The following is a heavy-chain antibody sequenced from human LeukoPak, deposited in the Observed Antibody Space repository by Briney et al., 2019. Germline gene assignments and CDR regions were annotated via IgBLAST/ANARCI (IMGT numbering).Heavy chain of an antibody. CDR1: GYTFTSYG. V-gene: IGHV1-18*01. J-gene: IGHJ3*02. CDR2: ISAYNGNT. CDR3: ARDKGRWQQPEAFDI. Sequence: GASVKVSCKASGYTFTSYGISWVRQAPGQGLEWMGWISAYNGNTNYAQKLQGRVTMTTDTSTSTAYMELRSLRSDDTAVYYCARDKGRWQQPEAFDIWGQGTMVTASS. D-gene: IGHD5-24*01.